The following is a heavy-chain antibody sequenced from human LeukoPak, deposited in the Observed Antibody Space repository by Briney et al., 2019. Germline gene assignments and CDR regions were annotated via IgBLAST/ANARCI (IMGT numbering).Heavy chain of an antibody. V-gene: IGHV3-7*01. Sequence: GGSLRLSCAASGFTFSSSWMSWVRQAPGKGLEWVTNVNPDGSDKYYLDSVKGRFTISRDNAKNSLYLQMNSLRVDDTAVYYCAKDRPQPGRGGSSPDDYWGQGALVTVSS. J-gene: IGHJ4*02. CDR2: VNPDGSDK. D-gene: IGHD4-23*01. CDR1: GFTFSSSW. CDR3: AKDRPQPGRGGSSPDDY.